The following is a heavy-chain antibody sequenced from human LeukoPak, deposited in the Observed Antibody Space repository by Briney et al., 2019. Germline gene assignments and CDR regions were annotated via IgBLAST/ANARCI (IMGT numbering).Heavy chain of an antibody. CDR3: ARYTTTGWEGFDY. D-gene: IGHD2/OR15-2a*01. CDR1: GDSVSSNSAA. Sequence: SQTLSLTCAISGDSVSSNSAAWNWIRQSPSRGLEWLGRTYYRSKWYNDYAVSVKSRITINPDTSKNQFSLKLSSVTAADTAVYYCARYTTTGWEGFDYWGQGTLVTVSS. V-gene: IGHV6-1*01. J-gene: IGHJ4*02. CDR2: TYYRSKWYN.